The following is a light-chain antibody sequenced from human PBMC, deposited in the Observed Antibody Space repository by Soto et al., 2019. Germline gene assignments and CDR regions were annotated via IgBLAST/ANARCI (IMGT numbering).Light chain of an antibody. J-gene: IGKJ1*01. Sequence: EIVLTQSPGTLSLSPGDRATLSCSASHTVSSNFLAWYQQRPAQAPRLLIHGASTRATGITDRFSGSVSGTDFTLIISGLEPEDFAVYYCQQYGTSPATFGQGTKVDIK. CDR2: GAS. CDR3: QQYGTSPAT. V-gene: IGKV3-20*01. CDR1: HTVSSNF.